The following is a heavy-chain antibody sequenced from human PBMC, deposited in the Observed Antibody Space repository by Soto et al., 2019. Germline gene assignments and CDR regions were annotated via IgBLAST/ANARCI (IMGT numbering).Heavy chain of an antibody. CDR2: IKSKTDGGTT. CDR3: TTRGVVPAAMSYYYYGMDV. V-gene: IGHV3-15*07. Sequence: GGSLRLSCAASGFTFSNAWMNWVRQAPGKGLEWVGRIKSKTDGGTTDYAAPVKGRFTISRDDSKNTLYLQMNSLKTEDTAVYYCTTRGVVPAAMSYYYYGMDVWGQGTTVTVSS. D-gene: IGHD2-2*01. CDR1: GFTFSNAW. J-gene: IGHJ6*02.